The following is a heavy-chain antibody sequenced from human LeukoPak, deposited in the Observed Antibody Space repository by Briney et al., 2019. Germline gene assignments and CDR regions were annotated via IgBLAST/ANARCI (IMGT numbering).Heavy chain of an antibody. CDR1: GFTFSSYA. D-gene: IGHD5-24*01. Sequence: GGSLRLSCAASGFTFSSYAMHWVRQAPGKGLEWVAVISYDGSNKYYADSVKGRFTISRDNSKNALYLQMNSLRAEDTAVYYCARDRAWLLDYWGQGTLVTVSS. V-gene: IGHV3-30*04. CDR3: ARDRAWLLDY. CDR2: ISYDGSNK. J-gene: IGHJ4*02.